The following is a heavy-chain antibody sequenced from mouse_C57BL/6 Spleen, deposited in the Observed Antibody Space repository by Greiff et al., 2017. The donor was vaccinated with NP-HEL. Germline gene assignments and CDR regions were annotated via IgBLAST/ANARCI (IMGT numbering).Heavy chain of an antibody. J-gene: IGHJ3*01. Sequence: VQLKESGAELVRPGASVKLSCTASGFNIKDDYMHWVKQRPEQGLEWIGWIDPENGDTEYASKFQGKATITADTSSNTAYLQLSSLTSEDTAVYYCTTGLRFFAYWGQGTLVTVSA. CDR1: GFNIKDDY. CDR2: IDPENGDT. D-gene: IGHD2-2*01. CDR3: TTGLRFFAY. V-gene: IGHV14-4*01.